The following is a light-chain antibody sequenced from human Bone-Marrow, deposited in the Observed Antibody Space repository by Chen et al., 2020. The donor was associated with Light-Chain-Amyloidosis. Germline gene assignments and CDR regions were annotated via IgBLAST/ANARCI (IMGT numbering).Light chain of an antibody. CDR1: STDVGNYNL. CDR2: EDN. CDR3: CSYAGSQIFV. J-gene: IGLJ1*01. Sequence: QSALPQPASVSGSPGQSISISCTGTSTDVGNYNLVSWYQRHPGKAPKLKIFEDNKRPSGVPSRFSGSRSGYTASLTISELQAEDESDYYCCSYAGSQIFVFGTGSRVTVL. V-gene: IGLV2-23*01.